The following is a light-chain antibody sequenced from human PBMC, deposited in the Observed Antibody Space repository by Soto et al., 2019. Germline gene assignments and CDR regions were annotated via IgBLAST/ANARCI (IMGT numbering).Light chain of an antibody. V-gene: IGKV4-1*01. CDR1: QSVLYSSNNKNY. Sequence: DIVMTQSPDYLAVSLGERATINCKSSQSVLYSSNNKNYLAWYQQKPGQPPKLLIYWASTRESGVPDRFSGSGSGTDFTLTISSLQAEDVAVYYCQQYYSTPYTFGQGTKLDIK. CDR2: WAS. CDR3: QQYYSTPYT. J-gene: IGKJ2*01.